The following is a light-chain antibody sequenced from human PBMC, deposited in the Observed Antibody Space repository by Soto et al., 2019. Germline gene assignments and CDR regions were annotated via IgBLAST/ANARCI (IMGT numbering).Light chain of an antibody. CDR2: AIS. CDR1: QSVTSSY. Sequence: ENVLTQSPGTLSLSPGERATLSCRASQSVTSSYLAWYQQKPGQAPSLLIYAISSRATGIPDRFSGSGSGTDFTLTISSLQPEDFAVYYCQQYDRSHLTFGGGTKVEIK. J-gene: IGKJ4*01. V-gene: IGKV3-20*01. CDR3: QQYDRSHLT.